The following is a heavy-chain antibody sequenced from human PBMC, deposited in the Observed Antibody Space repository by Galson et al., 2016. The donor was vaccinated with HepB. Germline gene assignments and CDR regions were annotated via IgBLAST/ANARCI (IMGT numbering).Heavy chain of an antibody. V-gene: IGHV3-23*01. CDR2: ISDSDGST. Sequence: SLRLSCAASGFTLSNYVMSWVRQAPGTGLEWVSGISDSDGSTNYADSVKGRFTISRDNSKNTLYLQMNSLRAEDTAVYYCAKDGSSSLRFLDLGRRKNYGMEVWGQGTTVTVSS. J-gene: IGHJ6*02. D-gene: IGHD3-3*01. CDR3: AKDGSSSLRFLDLGRRKNYGMEV. CDR1: GFTLSNYV.